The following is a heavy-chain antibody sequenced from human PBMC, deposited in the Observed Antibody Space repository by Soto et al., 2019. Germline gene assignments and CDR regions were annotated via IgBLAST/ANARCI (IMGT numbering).Heavy chain of an antibody. Sequence: PSETLSLTCTVSGGSISSYYLSWIRQPPGKGLEWIGYIYYSVSTNYNPSLKSRVTISVDTSKNQFSLKLSSVTAADTAVYYCARSGYSGSYYYYYYMDVWGKGTTVTVSS. CDR1: GGSISSYY. CDR3: ARSGYSGSYYYYYYMDV. CDR2: IYYSVST. J-gene: IGHJ6*03. V-gene: IGHV4-59*08. D-gene: IGHD5-12*01.